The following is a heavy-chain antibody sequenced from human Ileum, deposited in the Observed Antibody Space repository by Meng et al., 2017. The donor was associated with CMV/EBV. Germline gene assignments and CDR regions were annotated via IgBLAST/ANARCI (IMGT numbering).Heavy chain of an antibody. CDR1: GGTFINFG. Sequence: SVKVSCKASGGTFINFGITWVRQAPGQGLEWMGGIIPMFTTANYAQKFQSRVTITTDESTSTAYMELISLRSEETAVYYCAKRINLVRGRIMDDSAMDDWGQGTTVTVSS. CDR3: AKRINLVRGRIMDDSAMDD. D-gene: IGHD3-10*01. J-gene: IGHJ6*02. CDR2: IIPMFTTA. V-gene: IGHV1-69*05.